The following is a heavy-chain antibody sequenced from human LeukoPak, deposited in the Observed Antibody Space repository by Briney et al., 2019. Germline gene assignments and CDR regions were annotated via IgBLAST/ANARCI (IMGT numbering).Heavy chain of an antibody. V-gene: IGHV4-39*01. CDR3: ARQTGSGLFILP. D-gene: IGHD3/OR15-3a*01. J-gene: IGHJ4*02. Sequence: PSETLSLTCTVSGVSISSSNSYWGWIRQPPGKGLEWIGSIYYSGNTYYNASLKSQVSISIDTSKDQFSLKLTSVTAADTAVYYCARQTGSGLFILPGGQGTLVTVSS. CDR2: IYYSGNT. CDR1: GVSISSSNSY.